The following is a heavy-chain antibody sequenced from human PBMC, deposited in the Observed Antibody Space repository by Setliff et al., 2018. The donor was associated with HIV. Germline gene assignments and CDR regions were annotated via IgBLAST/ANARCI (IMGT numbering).Heavy chain of an antibody. J-gene: IGHJ4*02. CDR3: ARGGSQLLPLSYSSSSPVFDY. CDR2: IIPLFETP. Sequence: GASVKVSCKSSGGSFSTYAINWVRQAPGQGLEWMGNIIPLFETPDAAPRFRGRVTITADKSTSTAYMELSSLTYDDTAVYYCARGGSQLLPLSYSSSSPVFDYWGQGTLVTVSS. CDR1: GGSFSTYA. D-gene: IGHD6-6*01. V-gene: IGHV1-69*06.